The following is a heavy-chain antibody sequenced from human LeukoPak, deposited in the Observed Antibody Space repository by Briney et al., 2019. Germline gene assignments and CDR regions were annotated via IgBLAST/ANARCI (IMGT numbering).Heavy chain of an antibody. Sequence: PGGSLRFSCTASGFSFNTYAMHWVRQAPGGGLEYVSVINYNGDSTYYANSVKGRFIISRDNSKKTLFLQMGSLRADDTAVYYCARDSGGDAYNDYFDSWGQGTLVTVSS. D-gene: IGHD5-24*01. CDR3: ARDSGGDAYNDYFDS. CDR1: GFSFNTYA. CDR2: INYNGDST. V-gene: IGHV3-64*01. J-gene: IGHJ4*02.